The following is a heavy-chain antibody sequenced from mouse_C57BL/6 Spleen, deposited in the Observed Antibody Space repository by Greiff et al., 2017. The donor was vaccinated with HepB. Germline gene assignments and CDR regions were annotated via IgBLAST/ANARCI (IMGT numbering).Heavy chain of an antibody. J-gene: IGHJ2*01. CDR1: GYTFTSYW. CDR2: IDPNSGGT. V-gene: IGHV1-72*01. CDR3: ARLITTVVAFDY. Sequence: QVHVKQPGAELVKPGASVKLSCKASGYTFTSYWMHWVKQRPGRGLEGIGRIDPNSGGTKYNAKFKSKATLTVDKPSSTAYMQLSSLTSEDSAVYYGARLITTVVAFDYWGQGTTLTVSS. D-gene: IGHD1-1*01.